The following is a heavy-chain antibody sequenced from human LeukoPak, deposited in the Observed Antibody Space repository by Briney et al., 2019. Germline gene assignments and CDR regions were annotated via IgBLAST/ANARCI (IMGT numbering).Heavy chain of an antibody. CDR3: ARDHFWSGKYFDY. J-gene: IGHJ4*02. V-gene: IGHV3-48*03. CDR2: ISSSGSTI. Sequence: PGGSLRLSCAASGFTFSSYEMNWVRQAPGKGLEWVSYISSSGSTIYYADSVKGRFTISRDNGKNSLYLEMNSLRAEDTAVYYCARDHFWSGKYFDYWGQGTLITVSS. CDR1: GFTFSSYE. D-gene: IGHD3-3*02.